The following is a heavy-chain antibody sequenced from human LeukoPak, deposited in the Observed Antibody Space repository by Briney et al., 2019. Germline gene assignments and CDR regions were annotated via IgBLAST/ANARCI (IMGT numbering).Heavy chain of an antibody. CDR3: ARVVYYFYAMDV. Sequence: ASVKVSCKASGYTFIGYYMHWVRQAPGQGLEWMGWINPNSGGTNYAQKFQGRVHMTRDTSISTAYMELSRLRSDDTALYYCARVVYYFYAMDVWGQGTTVTVSS. D-gene: IGHD2-8*01. V-gene: IGHV1-2*02. J-gene: IGHJ6*02. CDR2: INPNSGGT. CDR1: GYTFIGYY.